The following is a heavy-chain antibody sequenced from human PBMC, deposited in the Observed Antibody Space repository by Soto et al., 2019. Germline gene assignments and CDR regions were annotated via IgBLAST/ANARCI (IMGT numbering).Heavy chain of an antibody. Sequence: SETLSLTCTVSGGSISSYYWSWIRQPPGKGLEWIGYIYYSGSTNYNPSLKSRVTISVDTSKNQFSLKLSSVTAADTAVYYCARDSLYDYVWGSAVYWGQGTLVTVS. J-gene: IGHJ4*02. CDR2: IYYSGST. CDR1: GGSISSYY. D-gene: IGHD3-16*01. V-gene: IGHV4-59*01. CDR3: ARDSLYDYVWGSAVY.